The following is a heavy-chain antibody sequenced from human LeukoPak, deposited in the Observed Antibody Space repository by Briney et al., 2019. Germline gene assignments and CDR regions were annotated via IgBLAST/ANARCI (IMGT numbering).Heavy chain of an antibody. Sequence: PSQTLSLTCAVSGGSISSGGYSWSWIRQPPGKGLEWIGYIYHSGSTYYNPSLKSRVTISVDRSKNQFSLKLSSVTAADTAVYYCARATGFTHPDAFDIWGQGTMVTVSS. V-gene: IGHV4-30-2*01. CDR2: IYHSGST. CDR3: ARATGFTHPDAFDI. D-gene: IGHD1-1*01. J-gene: IGHJ3*02. CDR1: GGSISSGGYS.